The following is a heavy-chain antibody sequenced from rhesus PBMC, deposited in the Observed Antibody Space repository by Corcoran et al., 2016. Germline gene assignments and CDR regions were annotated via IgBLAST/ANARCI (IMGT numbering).Heavy chain of an antibody. J-gene: IGHJ4*01. D-gene: IGHD6-37*01. CDR2: IYGSRGST. V-gene: IGHV4-147*01. CDR3: ARVAYSGGWSLYFDY. CDR1: GGSISNYY. Sequence: QVQLQESGPGLLKPSETLSLTCAFSGGSISNYYWGWIRQPPGKGLEWIGRIYGSRGSTSYNPSLTSRVTISTDTSKNQFSLKLSSMTAADTAVYYCARVAYSGGWSLYFDYWGQGVLVTVSS.